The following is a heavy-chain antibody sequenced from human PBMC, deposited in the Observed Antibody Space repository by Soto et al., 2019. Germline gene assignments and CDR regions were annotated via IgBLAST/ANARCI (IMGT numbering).Heavy chain of an antibody. Sequence: ASVKIRCKASGYTFTTYDLSCVRQAPGQGLEWMGWISAYYGDTLYTQKFQGRVTMTRDTSTNTAYMELGSLRSDDTAVYYCVREPEYRGVILFVYWGKGTPVTGSS. CDR2: ISAYYGDT. CDR1: GYTFTTYD. J-gene: IGHJ4*02. D-gene: IGHD3-10*01. CDR3: VREPEYRGVILFVY. V-gene: IGHV1-18*01.